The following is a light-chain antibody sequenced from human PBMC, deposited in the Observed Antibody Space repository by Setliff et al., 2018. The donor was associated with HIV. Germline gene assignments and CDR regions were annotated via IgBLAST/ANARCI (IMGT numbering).Light chain of an antibody. CDR2: AVS. Sequence: QSALTQPASVSGSPGQSITLSCTGTSSDVGSYNYVSWYQQYPGKAPKLMIYAVSNRPSGVSNRFSGSKSGNTASLTISGLQAEDEADYYCSSYTSSSTLFGGGTK. V-gene: IGLV2-14*03. CDR3: SSYTSSSTL. CDR1: SSDVGSYNY. J-gene: IGLJ2*01.